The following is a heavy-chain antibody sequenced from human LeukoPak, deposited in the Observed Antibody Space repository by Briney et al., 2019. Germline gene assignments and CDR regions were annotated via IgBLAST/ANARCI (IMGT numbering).Heavy chain of an antibody. D-gene: IGHD3-22*01. CDR2: ISYDGSNK. Sequence: PGGSLRLSCAASGFTFSSYGMHWVRQAPGKGLEWVAVISYDGSNKYYADSVKGRFTISRDNSKNTLYLQMNSLRAEDTAVYYCAKDXYYXSSGYHSDDFDYWGQGTLVTVSS. J-gene: IGHJ4*02. V-gene: IGHV3-30*18. CDR1: GFTFSSYG. CDR3: AKDXYYXSSGYHSDDFDY.